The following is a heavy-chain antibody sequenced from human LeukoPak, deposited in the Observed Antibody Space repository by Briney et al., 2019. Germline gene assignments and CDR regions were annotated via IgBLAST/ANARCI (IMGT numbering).Heavy chain of an antibody. J-gene: IGHJ3*02. CDR1: GVSVSNFY. Sequence: SETLSLTCTVSGVSVSNFYWSWIRQPAGKGLEWIGRIHTSGSTNYNPSLKSRVTISVDTSKNQFSLKLSSVTAADTAVYYCARDPNLEWLDAFDIWGQGTTVTVSS. CDR3: ARDPNLEWLDAFDI. V-gene: IGHV4-4*07. D-gene: IGHD3-3*01. CDR2: IHTSGST.